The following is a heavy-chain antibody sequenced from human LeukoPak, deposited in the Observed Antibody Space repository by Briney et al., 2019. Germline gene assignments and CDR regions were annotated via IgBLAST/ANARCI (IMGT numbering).Heavy chain of an antibody. CDR3: ARVRTYWNYGPGTSDY. D-gene: IGHD1-7*01. J-gene: IGHJ4*02. CDR2: ISSSSSYI. Sequence: PGGSLRLSCAASGFTFSSYSMNWVRQAPGKGLEWVSSISSSSSYIYYADSVKGRFTISRDNAKNSLYLQMNSLRAEDTAVYYCARVRTYWNYGPGTSDYWGQGTLVTVSS. CDR1: GFTFSSYS. V-gene: IGHV3-21*01.